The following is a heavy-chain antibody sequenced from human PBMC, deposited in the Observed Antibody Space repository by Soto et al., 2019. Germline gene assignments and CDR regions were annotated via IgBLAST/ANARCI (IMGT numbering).Heavy chain of an antibody. CDR2: ISYDGSNK. Sequence: QVQLVESGGGVVQPGRSLRLSCAASGFTFSSYAMHWVRQAPGQGLEWVAVISYDGSNKYYADSVKGRFTISRDNSKNTLYLQMNSLRAEDTAVYYCARVFGGGSYDYWGQGTLVTVSS. V-gene: IGHV3-30-3*01. J-gene: IGHJ4*02. D-gene: IGHD1-26*01. CDR3: ARVFGGGSYDY. CDR1: GFTFSSYA.